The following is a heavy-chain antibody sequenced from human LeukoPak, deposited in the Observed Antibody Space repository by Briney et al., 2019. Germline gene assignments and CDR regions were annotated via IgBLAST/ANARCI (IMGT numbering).Heavy chain of an antibody. D-gene: IGHD2-21*02. CDR3: ARLNTVTAPDV. Sequence: GESLKISCKGSGYSFTNYWIGWVRQMPEKGLEWMGIINPGDSDTRYSPSFQGQVTISADKSINTAYLQWSSLKASDTAMYYCARLNTVTAPDVWGKGTTVTVSS. V-gene: IGHV5-51*01. CDR1: GYSFTNYW. J-gene: IGHJ6*04. CDR2: INPGDSDT.